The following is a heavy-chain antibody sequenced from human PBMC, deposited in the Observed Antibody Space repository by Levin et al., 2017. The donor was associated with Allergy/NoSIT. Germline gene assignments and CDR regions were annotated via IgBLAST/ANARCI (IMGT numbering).Heavy chain of an antibody. CDR3: ARDALDFVAGTAMVKGAFDI. CDR1: GFTFSSYG. CDR2: IWYDGSNK. D-gene: IGHD5-18*01. J-gene: IGHJ3*02. V-gene: IGHV3-33*01. Sequence: GGSLRLSCAASGFTFSSYGMHWVRQAPGKGLEWVAVIWYDGSNKYYADSVKGRFTISRDNSKNTLYLQMNSLRAEDTAVYYCARDALDFVAGTAMVKGAFDIWGQGTMVTVSS.